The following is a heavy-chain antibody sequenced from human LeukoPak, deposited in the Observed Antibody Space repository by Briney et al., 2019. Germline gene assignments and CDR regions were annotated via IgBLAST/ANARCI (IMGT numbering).Heavy chain of an antibody. V-gene: IGHV4-34*01. CDR2: INHNGST. CDR1: GGSFSGYY. J-gene: IGHJ4*02. Sequence: SETLSLTCAVYGGSFSGYYWSWIRQPPGKGLEWIGEINHNGSTNYSPSLKSRVTISVDTSKNQFSLKLSSVTAADTAVYYCARDGSSSWKYFFDYWGQGTLVTVSS. D-gene: IGHD6-13*01. CDR3: ARDGSSSWKYFFDY.